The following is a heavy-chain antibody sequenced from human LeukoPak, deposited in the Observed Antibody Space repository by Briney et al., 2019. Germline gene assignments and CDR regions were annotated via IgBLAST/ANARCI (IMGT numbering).Heavy chain of an antibody. CDR3: ARARGYYDSGGYYRHDVFDI. J-gene: IGHJ3*02. D-gene: IGHD3-22*01. CDR1: GFSVGDSY. CDR2: VYSGGTT. Sequence: GGSLRLSCAASGFSVGDSYMSWVRQAPGKGLEWVSIVYSGGTTNYADSVKGRFTISRDSSKNALYLHMNSLRAEDTAVYYCARARGYYDSGGYYRHDVFDIWGQGTMVIVSS. V-gene: IGHV3-53*01.